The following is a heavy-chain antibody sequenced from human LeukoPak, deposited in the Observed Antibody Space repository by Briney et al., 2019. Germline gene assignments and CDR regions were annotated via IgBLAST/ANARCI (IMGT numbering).Heavy chain of an antibody. D-gene: IGHD5-18*01. CDR2: ISPSGGNT. V-gene: IGHV3-23*01. CDR1: GFTFSSYD. Sequence: PGGSLRLSCAASGFTFSSYDMSWVRQAPGKGLEWVSAISPSGGNTFYADSVKGRFTISRDNSKNTVSLQMNSLRAEDTAVYYCAQEGWDTPEAKNWFDPWGQGTLVTVSS. CDR3: AQEGWDTPEAKNWFDP. J-gene: IGHJ5*02.